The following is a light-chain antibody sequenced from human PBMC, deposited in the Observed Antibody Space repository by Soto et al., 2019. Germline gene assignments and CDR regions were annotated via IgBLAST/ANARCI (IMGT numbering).Light chain of an antibody. Sequence: ALTQPRSVSGSPGQSVTISCTGTSRDVGAYNFVSWYQQHPGKAPKLMIYDVSKRPSGVPDRFSGSKSGNTASLTISGLQAEDEADYYCCSYAGSYTWVFGTGTKLTVL. CDR3: CSYAGSYTWV. CDR1: SRDVGAYNF. J-gene: IGLJ1*01. V-gene: IGLV2-11*01. CDR2: DVS.